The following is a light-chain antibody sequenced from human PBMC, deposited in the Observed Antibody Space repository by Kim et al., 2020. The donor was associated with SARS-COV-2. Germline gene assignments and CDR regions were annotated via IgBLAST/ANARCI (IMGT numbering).Light chain of an antibody. J-gene: IGLJ3*02. Sequence: PGQRAKIPFPVEALAKQSAYCNQQKTGQAPGLVIYKDSERPSGIPERFSGSSSGTTVTLTISGVQAEDEADYYCQSADSSGAYWVFGGGTKLTVL. CDR2: KDS. CDR1: ALAKQS. V-gene: IGLV3-25*03. CDR3: QSADSSGAYWV.